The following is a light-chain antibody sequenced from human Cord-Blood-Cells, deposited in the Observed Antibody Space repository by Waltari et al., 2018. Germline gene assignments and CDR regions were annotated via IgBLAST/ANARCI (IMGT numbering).Light chain of an antibody. J-gene: IGKJ3*01. CDR3: QQYDNLPLT. CDR2: DAS. Sequence: DIQMTQSPSSLYASVGDRVTITCQASQDISNYLNWYQQKPGKDPKLLTYDASNLETGVPSRFSGSGSGTDFTFTISSLQPEDIATYYCQQYDNLPLTFGPGTKVDIK. V-gene: IGKV1-33*01. CDR1: QDISNY.